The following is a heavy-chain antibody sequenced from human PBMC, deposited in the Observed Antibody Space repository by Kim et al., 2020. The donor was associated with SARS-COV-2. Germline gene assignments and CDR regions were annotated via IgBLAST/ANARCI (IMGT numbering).Heavy chain of an antibody. V-gene: IGHV1-69*04. CDR2: IIPILGIA. D-gene: IGHD6-13*01. Sequence: SVKVSCKASGGTFSSYAISWVRQAPGQGLGWMGRIIPILGIANYAQKFQGRVTITADKSTSTAYMELSSLRSEDTAVYYCARDESSSWYDWFDPWDQGTLVTVSS. J-gene: IGHJ5*02. CDR1: GGTFSSYA. CDR3: ARDESSSWYDWFDP.